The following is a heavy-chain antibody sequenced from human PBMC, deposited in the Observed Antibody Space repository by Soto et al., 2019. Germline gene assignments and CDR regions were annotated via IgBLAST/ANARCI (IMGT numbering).Heavy chain of an antibody. D-gene: IGHD6-6*01. J-gene: IGHJ4*02. CDR3: ARGRDGDY. CDR2: ISAHNGNT. CDR1: GYAFTTSG. V-gene: IGHV1-18*01. Sequence: QVHLVQSGADVKKPGASVKVSCKGSGYAFTTSGITWVRQAPGQGLEWMGWISAHNGNTNYAQKLQGRVTVTRDTSTSTAYMALRSLRSDDTAVYYCARGRDGDYWGQGALVTVSS.